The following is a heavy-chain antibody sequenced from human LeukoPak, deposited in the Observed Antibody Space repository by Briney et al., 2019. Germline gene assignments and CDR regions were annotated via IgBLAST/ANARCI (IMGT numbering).Heavy chain of an antibody. D-gene: IGHD2-15*01. V-gene: IGHV3-33*01. J-gene: IGHJ5*02. CDR2: ILYNGSNK. CDR3: ARAGGYCSGGSCYRGYSWFDP. CDR1: GFTFSSSG. Sequence: GGSLRLSCAASGFTFSSSGMHWVRQAPGKGLEWVAVILYNGSNKYYADSVKGRFSISRDNSKNTLYLQMNSLRVEDTAVYYCARAGGYCSGGSCYRGYSWFDPWGQGTLVTVSS.